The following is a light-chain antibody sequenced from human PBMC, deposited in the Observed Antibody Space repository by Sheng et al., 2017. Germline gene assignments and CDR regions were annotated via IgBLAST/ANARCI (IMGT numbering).Light chain of an antibody. V-gene: IGKV1-39*01. CDR1: QTIATY. CDR3: QQSFNTPRT. J-gene: IGKJ1*01. Sequence: DIQMTQFPSSLSASVGDRLTITCRASQTIATYLNWYQQKPGKAPKLLIYAASSLESGVPSRFSGSGSGTDFTLTISSLQLEDFATYYCQQSFNTPRTFGQGTEGGN. CDR2: AAS.